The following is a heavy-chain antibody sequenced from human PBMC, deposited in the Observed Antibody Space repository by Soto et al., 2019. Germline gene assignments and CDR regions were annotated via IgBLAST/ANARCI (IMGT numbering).Heavy chain of an antibody. CDR1: GYTFTSYD. V-gene: IGHV1-8*01. J-gene: IGHJ5*02. Sequence: ASVKVSCKASGYTFTSYDINWVLQATGQGLEWMGWMNPNSGNTGYAQKFQGRVTMTRNASISTAYMELSSLRSEDTAVYYCARGLAGSSSTNNWFDPWGQGTLVTVSS. D-gene: IGHD6-6*01. CDR3: ARGLAGSSSTNNWFDP. CDR2: MNPNSGNT.